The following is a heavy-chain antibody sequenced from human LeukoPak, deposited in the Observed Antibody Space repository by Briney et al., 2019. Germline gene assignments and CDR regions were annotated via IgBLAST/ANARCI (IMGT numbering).Heavy chain of an antibody. CDR2: MYSGGST. CDR1: GFTVSSSY. V-gene: IGHV3-66*01. CDR3: ARDGSGMDV. D-gene: IGHD5-12*01. Sequence: PGGSLRLSCAASGFTVSSSYMSWVRQAPGQGLEWVSVMYSGGSTNYADSVKGRFTISRDNSKNTLYLQMNSLRAEDTAVYYCARDGSGMDVWGQGTTVTVSS. J-gene: IGHJ6*02.